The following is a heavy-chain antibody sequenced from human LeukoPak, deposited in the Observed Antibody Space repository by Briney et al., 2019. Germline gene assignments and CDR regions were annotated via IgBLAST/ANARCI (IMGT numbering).Heavy chain of an antibody. CDR1: GYTFTSYH. D-gene: IGHD5-12*01. V-gene: IGHV1-46*01. CDR3: ATDSSFRYSGYDSVASFDY. CDR2: INPSGGST. Sequence: ASVKVSCKASGYTFTSYHIHWVRQAPGQGLEWMGIINPSGGSTSYARKFQGRVTMTRDTSTSTVYMELSSLRSEDTAVYYCATDSSFRYSGYDSVASFDYWGQGTLVTVSS. J-gene: IGHJ4*02.